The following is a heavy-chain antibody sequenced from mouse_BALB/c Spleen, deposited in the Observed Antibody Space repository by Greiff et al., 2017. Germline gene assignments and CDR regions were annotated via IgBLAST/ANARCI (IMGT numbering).Heavy chain of an antibody. CDR2: ISYSGST. V-gene: IGHV3-2*02. Sequence: EVKLMESGPGLVKPSQSLSLTCTVTGYSITSDYAWNWIRQFPGNKLEWMGYISYSGSTSYNPSLKSRISITRDTSKNQFFLQLNSVTTEDTATYYCARGYGGYAMDYWGQGTSVTVSS. D-gene: IGHD2-14*01. CDR1: GYSITSDYA. J-gene: IGHJ4*01. CDR3: ARGYGGYAMDY.